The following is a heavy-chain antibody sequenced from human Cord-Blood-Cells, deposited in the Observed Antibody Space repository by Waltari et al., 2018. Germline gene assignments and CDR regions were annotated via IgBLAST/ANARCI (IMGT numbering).Heavy chain of an antibody. CDR2: LSRRVSTI. Sequence: EVQLVESGGGLVEPGGSLRLSCAASGFTFSSYELNWVRQAPGKGLEGGTYLSRRVSTIDYADPGNGRSTISRDKAKSSLYVKRNSLRAEDTAVYYGARDAEELGEGDYFDYWGQGTLVTVSS. J-gene: IGHJ4*02. CDR1: GFTFSSYE. CDR3: ARDAEELGEGDYFDY. V-gene: IGHV3-48*03. D-gene: IGHD1-26*01.